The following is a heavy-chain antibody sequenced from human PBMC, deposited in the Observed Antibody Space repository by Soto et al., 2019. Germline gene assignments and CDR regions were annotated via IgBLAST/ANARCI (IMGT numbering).Heavy chain of an antibody. CDR2: FDPEDGET. J-gene: IGHJ5*02. V-gene: IGHV1-24*01. CDR1: GYTLTELS. Sequence: RASVKVSCKVSGYTLTELSMHWVRQAPGKGLEWMGGFDPEDGETIYAQKFQGRVTMTEDTSTDTAYMELSSLRSEDTAVYYCATFFPVVPAARWFDPWGQGTLVTVSS. D-gene: IGHD2-2*01. CDR3: ATFFPVVPAARWFDP.